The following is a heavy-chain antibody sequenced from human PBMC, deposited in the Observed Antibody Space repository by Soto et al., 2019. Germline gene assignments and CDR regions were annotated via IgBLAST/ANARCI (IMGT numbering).Heavy chain of an antibody. J-gene: IGHJ5*02. CDR2: IYYSGST. Sequence: SETLSLTCTVSGGSISSGGYYWSWIRQHPGKGLEWIGYIYYSGSTYYNPSLKSRVTISVDTSKNQFSLKLSSVTAADTAVYYCARAFYDYIWGSYRYFNWFDPWGQGTLVTVSS. V-gene: IGHV4-31*03. CDR3: ARAFYDYIWGSYRYFNWFDP. D-gene: IGHD3-16*02. CDR1: GGSISSGGYY.